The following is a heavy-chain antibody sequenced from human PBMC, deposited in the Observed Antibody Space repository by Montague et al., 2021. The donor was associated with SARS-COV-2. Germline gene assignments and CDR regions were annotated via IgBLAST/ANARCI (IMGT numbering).Heavy chain of an antibody. Sequence: SETLSLTCTVSVGSISSNNCYWGWIRQPPGKALEWIGSIYYSGSTXYTPSLKSRVTMSVDTSENQFSLKLSSVTAADTAVYYCARDGFYYDRSGPSNFDYWGQGTLVTVSS. CDR3: ARDGFYYDRSGPSNFDY. V-gene: IGHV4-39*07. J-gene: IGHJ4*02. CDR2: IYYSGST. CDR1: VGSISSNNCY. D-gene: IGHD3-22*01.